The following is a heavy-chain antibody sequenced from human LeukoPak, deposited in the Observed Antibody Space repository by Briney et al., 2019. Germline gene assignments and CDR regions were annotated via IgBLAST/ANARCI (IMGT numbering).Heavy chain of an antibody. D-gene: IGHD3-3*01. CDR1: GYTFTSYG. J-gene: IGHJ3*02. CDR3: ARTNLEWLSPAAFDI. V-gene: IGHV1-18*01. CDR2: ISAYNGNT. Sequence: ASVKVSCKASGYTFTSYGISWVRQAPGQGLKWMGWISAYNGNTNYAQKLQGRVTMTTDTSTSTAYMELRSLRSDDTAVYYCARTNLEWLSPAAFDIWGQGTMVTVSS.